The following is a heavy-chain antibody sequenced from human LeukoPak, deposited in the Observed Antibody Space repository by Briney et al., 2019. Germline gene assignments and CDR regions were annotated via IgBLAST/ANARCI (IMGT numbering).Heavy chain of an antibody. D-gene: IGHD4-17*01. CDR2: MSPNSGDT. CDR3: ASAPLRCFSIDV. CDR1: GYPFSAYY. J-gene: IGHJ6*03. V-gene: IGHV1-2*02. Sequence: ASVKVSCKACGYPFSAYYMHWLRQAPGQGLEWMGWMSPNSGDTNYAQKRVTLTRDTSISSAYMDLSRLRSDDTAVHSCASAPLRCFSIDVWGKGTTVTISS.